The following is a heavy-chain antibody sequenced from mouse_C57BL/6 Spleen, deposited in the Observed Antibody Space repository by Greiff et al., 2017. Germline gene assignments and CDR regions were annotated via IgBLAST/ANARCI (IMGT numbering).Heavy chain of an antibody. D-gene: IGHD1-1*01. CDR1: GYSFTGYY. J-gene: IGHJ4*01. Sequence: VQLQQSGPELVKPGASVKISCKASGYSFTGYYMNWVKQSPEKSLEWIGEINPSTGGTTYNQKFKAKATLTVDKSSSTAYMQLKSLTSEASAVYYCAIHYGSSLYYAMDYWGQGTSVTVSS. V-gene: IGHV1-42*01. CDR3: AIHYGSSLYYAMDY. CDR2: INPSTGGT.